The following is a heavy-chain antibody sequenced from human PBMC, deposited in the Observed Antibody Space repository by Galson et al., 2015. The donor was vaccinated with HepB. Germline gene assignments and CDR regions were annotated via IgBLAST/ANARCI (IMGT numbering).Heavy chain of an antibody. D-gene: IGHD6-19*01. CDR1: GYTFTSYA. CDR2: INAGNGNT. Sequence: SVKVSCKASGYTFTSYAMHRVRQAPGQRLEWMGWINAGNGNTKYSQKFQGRVTITRDTSASTAYMELSSLRSEDTAVYYCASLPLTRGQWLAHWGQGTLVTVSS. J-gene: IGHJ4*02. CDR3: ASLPLTRGQWLAH. V-gene: IGHV1-3*01.